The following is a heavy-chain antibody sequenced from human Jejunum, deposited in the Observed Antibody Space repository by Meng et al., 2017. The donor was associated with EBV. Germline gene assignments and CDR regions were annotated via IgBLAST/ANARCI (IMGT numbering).Heavy chain of an antibody. CDR3: ARDRHWAFDY. J-gene: IGHJ4*02. V-gene: IGHV6-1*01. D-gene: IGHD7-27*01. Sequence: PLQQSGSGLGKPSQPPSPSCAISGDSVYSNSVAWNWIRQSPSRGLEWLGRTYYRSKWGSDYAVSVKSRIIINADTSKNQYSLQLSSVNPEDTAVYYCARDRHWAFDYWGQGTLVTVSS. CDR2: TYYRSKWGS. CDR1: GDSVYSNSVA.